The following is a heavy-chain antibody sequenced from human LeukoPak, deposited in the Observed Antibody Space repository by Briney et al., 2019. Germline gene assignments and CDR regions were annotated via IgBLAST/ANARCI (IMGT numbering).Heavy chain of an antibody. CDR1: GFTFSSYE. V-gene: IGHV3-48*03. CDR2: ISSSGDTK. CDR3: ARVLLYIYYFDY. Sequence: GGSLRLSCAASGFTFSSYEMNWVRQAPGKGLEWVSYISSSGDTKYYPDSVKGRFTISRDNAKNSLYLQMNSLRAQDTAVYYCARVLLYIYYFDYWAQGPLVRVSS. D-gene: IGHD4-11*01. J-gene: IGHJ4*02.